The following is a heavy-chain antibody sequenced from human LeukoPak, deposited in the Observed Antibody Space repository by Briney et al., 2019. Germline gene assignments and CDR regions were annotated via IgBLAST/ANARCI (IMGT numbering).Heavy chain of an antibody. J-gene: IGHJ6*02. Sequence: GASVKVSCKASGYTFTSYDINWVRQATGQGLEWMGWMNPNSGNTGYAQKFQGRVTMTRNTSISTAYMELSSLRSEDTAVYYCARGSHLRFLEWLLSRQSYYYYGMDVWGQGTTVTVSS. D-gene: IGHD3-3*01. V-gene: IGHV1-8*01. CDR3: ARGSHLRFLEWLLSRQSYYYYGMDV. CDR2: MNPNSGNT. CDR1: GYTFTSYD.